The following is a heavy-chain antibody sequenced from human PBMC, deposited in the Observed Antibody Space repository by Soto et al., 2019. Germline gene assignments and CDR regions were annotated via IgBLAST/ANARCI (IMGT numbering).Heavy chain of an antibody. D-gene: IGHD1-1*01. CDR3: ARDSGVWTQGYFDY. V-gene: IGHV3-33*01. Sequence: GGSLRLSCAASGFTFSSYGMHWVRQAPGKGVEWVAVIWYDGSNKYYADSVKGRFTISRDNSKNTLYLQMNSLRAEDTAVYYCARDSGVWTQGYFDYWGQGTLVTVSS. CDR2: IWYDGSNK. J-gene: IGHJ4*02. CDR1: GFTFSSYG.